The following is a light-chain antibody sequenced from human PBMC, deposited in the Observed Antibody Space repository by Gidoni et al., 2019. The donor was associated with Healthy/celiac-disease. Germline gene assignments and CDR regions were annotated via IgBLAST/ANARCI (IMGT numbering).Light chain of an antibody. J-gene: IGKJ4*01. CDR3: QQYYSYPLT. CDR2: AAS. V-gene: IGKV1-8*01. Sequence: AIRMTQSPSSFSASTGDRVTITRRARQGISSYLAWYQQKPGKAPKLLLYAASTLQSGVPSRFSGRGSGTDFTLTISCLQSEDFATYYCQQYYSYPLTFGGGTKVEIK. CDR1: QGISSY.